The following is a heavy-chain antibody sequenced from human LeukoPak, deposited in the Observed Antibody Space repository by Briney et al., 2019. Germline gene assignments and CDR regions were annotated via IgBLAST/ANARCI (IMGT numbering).Heavy chain of an antibody. CDR2: IIPILGIA. CDR1: GGTFSSYA. D-gene: IGHD4-17*01. Sequence: SVKVSCKASGGTFSSYAISWVRQAPGQGLEWMGRIIPILGIANYAQKFQGRVTITADKSTSTAYMELSSLRSEDTAVYYCARDLATTKFHYWGQGTLVTVSS. CDR3: ARDLATTKFHY. J-gene: IGHJ4*02. V-gene: IGHV1-69*04.